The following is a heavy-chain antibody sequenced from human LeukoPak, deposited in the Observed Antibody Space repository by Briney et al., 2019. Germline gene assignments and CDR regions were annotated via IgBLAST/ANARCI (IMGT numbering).Heavy chain of an antibody. Sequence: PSETLSLTCTVSGGSISSGGYYWSWIRQHPGKGLEWIGYIYYSGSTYYNPSLKSRVTISVDTSKNQFSLKLSSVTAADTAVYYCVRDRRGVREGVNWFDPWGQGTLVTVSS. J-gene: IGHJ5*02. D-gene: IGHD1-26*01. CDR3: VRDRRGVREGVNWFDP. CDR1: GGSISSGGYY. CDR2: IYYSGST. V-gene: IGHV4-31*03.